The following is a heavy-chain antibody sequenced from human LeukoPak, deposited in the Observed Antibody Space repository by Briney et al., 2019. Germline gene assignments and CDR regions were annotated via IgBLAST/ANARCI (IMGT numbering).Heavy chain of an antibody. D-gene: IGHD3-22*01. CDR3: ARARSPSSGYLLRDHNWFDP. V-gene: IGHV4-39*01. CDR1: GGSISSSSYY. Sequence: SETLSLTRTVSGGSISSSSYYWGWIRQPPGKGLEWIGSIYYSGSTYYNPSLKSRVTISVDTSKNQFSLKLSSVTAADTAVYYCARARSPSSGYLLRDHNWFDPWGQGTLVTVSS. J-gene: IGHJ5*02. CDR2: IYYSGST.